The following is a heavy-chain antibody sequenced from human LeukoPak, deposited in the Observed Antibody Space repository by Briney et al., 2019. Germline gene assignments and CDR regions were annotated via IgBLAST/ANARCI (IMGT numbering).Heavy chain of an antibody. D-gene: IGHD3-22*01. Sequence: PGRSLRLSCAASGFTFSSYGMHWVRQAPGKGLEWVAVISYDGSNKYYADSVKGRFTISRDNSKNTLYLQMNSLRAEDTAVYYCAKATLDSSGYSNWFDPWGQGTLVTVSS. CDR3: AKATLDSSGYSNWFDP. J-gene: IGHJ5*02. V-gene: IGHV3-30*18. CDR1: GFTFSSYG. CDR2: ISYDGSNK.